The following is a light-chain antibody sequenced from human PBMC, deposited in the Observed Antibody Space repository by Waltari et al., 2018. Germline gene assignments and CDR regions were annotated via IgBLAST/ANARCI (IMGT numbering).Light chain of an antibody. CDR3: QQCGSSVMYT. J-gene: IGKJ2*01. CDR1: QSVSRSR. Sequence: EVVLTQSPATLSLSPGERATLSCRASQSVSRSRIAWYLHKPGQAPRLLIYGASGSATGIPDRFSGSGSGTDFSLTISRVEPEDFAVYYCQQCGSSVMYTFGQGTKLEIK. CDR2: GAS. V-gene: IGKV3-20*01.